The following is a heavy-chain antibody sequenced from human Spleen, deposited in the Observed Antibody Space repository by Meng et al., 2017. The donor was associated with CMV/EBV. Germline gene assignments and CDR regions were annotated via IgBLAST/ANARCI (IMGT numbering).Heavy chain of an antibody. V-gene: IGHV4-39*07. J-gene: IGHJ4*02. Sequence: SETLSLTCTVSGGSISSSNYYWGWIRQPPGKGLEWIGSINYSGKTYYNPSLKSRVTISVDTSKNQFSLKLSSVTAADTAVYYCGVCDFWSGYPFDYWGQGMMVTVSS. D-gene: IGHD3-3*01. CDR2: INYSGKT. CDR1: GGSISSSNYY. CDR3: GVCDFWSGYPFDY.